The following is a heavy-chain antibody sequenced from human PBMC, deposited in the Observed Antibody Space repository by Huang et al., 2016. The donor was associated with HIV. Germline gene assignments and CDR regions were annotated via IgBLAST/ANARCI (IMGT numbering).Heavy chain of an antibody. Sequence: QVQLVQSGSELRKPGASVKVSCKASGYTFTTYSLIWVRPAPGQGLEGLGWINTKTGKPTYAQGFTGRFVFSLDTTVNTAYLQISSLKTDDTAKYFCARYRLTGTFLDSWGQGTQVTVSS. CDR1: GYTFTTYS. CDR2: INTKTGKP. V-gene: IGHV7-4-1*02. D-gene: IGHD3-9*01. J-gene: IGHJ4*02. CDR3: ARYRLTGTFLDS.